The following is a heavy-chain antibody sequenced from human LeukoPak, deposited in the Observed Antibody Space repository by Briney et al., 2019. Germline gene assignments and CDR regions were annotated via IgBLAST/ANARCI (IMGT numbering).Heavy chain of an antibody. CDR1: GFTFSRYG. Sequence: GGSLRLSCAASGFTFSRYGMHWVRQAPGKGLEWVAVISYDGSNKYYVDSVKGRFTISKDNSKNTLYLQMNSLRAEDTAVYYCAKDRDILTGYLDYWGQGTLVSVSS. D-gene: IGHD3-9*01. CDR3: AKDRDILTGYLDY. J-gene: IGHJ4*02. CDR2: ISYDGSNK. V-gene: IGHV3-30*18.